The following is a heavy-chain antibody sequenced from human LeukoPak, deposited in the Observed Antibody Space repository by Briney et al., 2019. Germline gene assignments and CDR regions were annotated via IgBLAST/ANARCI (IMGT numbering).Heavy chain of an antibody. Sequence: GGSLRLSCAASGFTFSSYSMNWVRQAPGKGLEWVSSISSSSSYIYYADSVKGRFTISRDNAKNSLYLQMNSLRAEDTAVYYCAKRLPRYYYMDVWGKGTTVTVSS. CDR3: AKRLPRYYYMDV. CDR1: GFTFSSYS. V-gene: IGHV3-21*04. CDR2: ISSSSSYI. D-gene: IGHD5/OR15-5a*01. J-gene: IGHJ6*03.